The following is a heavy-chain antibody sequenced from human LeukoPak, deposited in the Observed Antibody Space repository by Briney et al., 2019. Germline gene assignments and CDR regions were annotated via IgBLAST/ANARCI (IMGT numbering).Heavy chain of an antibody. J-gene: IGHJ6*03. V-gene: IGHV3-21*04. D-gene: IGHD2-15*01. Sequence: PGGSLRLSCAASGFTFSTYSMGWVREAPGGGLEWVSSICSSSTFIYYADSVKGRFTISRDNAKNSLFLQMNSLRAEDTAVYYCARVLRYCSGGNCYSGGLGYMDVWGKGATVTISS. CDR1: GFTFSTYS. CDR2: ICSSSTFI. CDR3: ARVLRYCSGGNCYSGGLGYMDV.